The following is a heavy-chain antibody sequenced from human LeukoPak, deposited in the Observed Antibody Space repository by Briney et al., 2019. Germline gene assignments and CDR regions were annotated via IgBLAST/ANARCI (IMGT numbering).Heavy chain of an antibody. CDR2: INPNSGGT. CDR1: GYTFTGYY. J-gene: IGHJ4*02. CDR3: ARGSLRFRTGYYFDY. V-gene: IGHV1-2*02. D-gene: IGHD5/OR15-5a*01. Sequence: ASVKVSCKASGYTFTGYYMHWVRQAPGQGLEWMGWINPNSGGTNYAQKFQGRVTMTRDTSISTAYMELGRLRSDDTAVYYCARGSLRFRTGYYFDYWGQGTLVTVSS.